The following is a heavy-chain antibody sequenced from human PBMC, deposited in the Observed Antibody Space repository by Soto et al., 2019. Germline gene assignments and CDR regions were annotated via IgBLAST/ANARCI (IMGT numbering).Heavy chain of an antibody. Sequence: SETLSLTCAVSGYSISSGYYWGWIRQPPGKGLEWIGSIYHSGSTYYNPSLKSRVTISVDTSKNQFSLKLSSVTAADTAVYYCARDLPLDVWGQGTTVTVS. CDR3: ARDLPLDV. CDR1: GYSISSGYY. J-gene: IGHJ6*02. CDR2: IYHSGST. V-gene: IGHV4-38-2*02.